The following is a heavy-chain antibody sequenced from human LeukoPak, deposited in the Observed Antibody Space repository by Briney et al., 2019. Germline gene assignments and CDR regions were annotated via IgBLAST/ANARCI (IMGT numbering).Heavy chain of an antibody. CDR3: ARGLRWFDP. CDR2: IYYSGST. V-gene: IGHV4-61*01. Sequence: PSETLSLTCTVSGYSISSGYYWGWIRQPPGKGLEWIGYIYYSGSTNYNPSLKSRVTISVDTSKNQFSLKLSSVTAADTAVYYCARGLRWFDPWGQGTLVTVSS. J-gene: IGHJ5*02. CDR1: GYSISSGYY.